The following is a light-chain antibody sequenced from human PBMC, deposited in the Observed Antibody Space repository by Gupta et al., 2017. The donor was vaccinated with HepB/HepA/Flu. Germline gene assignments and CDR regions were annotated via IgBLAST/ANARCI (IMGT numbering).Light chain of an antibody. Sequence: QSVLTHPPSASGTPGQRVTISCSGSSSNVGRDNVYWYQQLPGTAPNLLIYNDDQRPSGVPDRFSGSKSGTSASLAISGLRAEDEADYYCAAWDNSRSGYVFGTGTWVTVL. J-gene: IGLJ1*01. CDR1: SSNVGRDN. CDR2: NDD. V-gene: IGLV1-47*02. CDR3: AAWDNSRSGYV.